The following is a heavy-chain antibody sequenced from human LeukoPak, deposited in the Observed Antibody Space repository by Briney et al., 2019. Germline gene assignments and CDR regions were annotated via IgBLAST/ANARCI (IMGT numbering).Heavy chain of an antibody. V-gene: IGHV3-33*01. CDR1: GFTFSNYG. CDR2: IWYDGSNK. J-gene: IGHJ4*02. Sequence: GGSLRLSCAASGFTFSNYGMHWVRQAPGKGLEWVAVIWYDGSNKYYADSVKGRFTISRDNSKNTLYLQMNSLRAEDTAVYFCARGYCSGNSCYQNYFDYWGQGTLVTVSS. D-gene: IGHD2-15*01. CDR3: ARGYCSGNSCYQNYFDY.